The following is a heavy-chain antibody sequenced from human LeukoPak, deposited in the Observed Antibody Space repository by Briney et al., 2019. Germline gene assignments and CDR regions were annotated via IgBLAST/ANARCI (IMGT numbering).Heavy chain of an antibody. CDR1: GYSIISGYD. CDR3: ARGWRDGYYLPFEY. D-gene: IGHD5-24*01. Sequence: SETLSLTCAVPGYSIISGYDWGWVRQAPGKGLEWIGSIYHTGSTDYNPSLKSRLTLAVDMSKNQFSLNLRSVTAADTAVYYCARGWRDGYYLPFEYWGQGSPVTVSS. CDR2: IYHTGST. J-gene: IGHJ4*02. V-gene: IGHV4-38-2*01.